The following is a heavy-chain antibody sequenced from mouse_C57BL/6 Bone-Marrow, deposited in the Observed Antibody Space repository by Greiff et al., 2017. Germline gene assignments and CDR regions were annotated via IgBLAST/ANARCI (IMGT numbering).Heavy chain of an antibody. CDR2: IHPNSGST. CDR1: GYTFTSYW. Sequence: VQLLQPGAELVKPGASVMLSCKASGYTFTSYWLHWVKQRPGQGLEWIGMIHPNSGSTNYNEKFKSKATLTVDKSSSTAYMQLSSLTSEDSAVYYCARSYYYAMDYWGQGTSVTVSS. V-gene: IGHV1-64*01. J-gene: IGHJ4*01. CDR3: ARSYYYAMDY.